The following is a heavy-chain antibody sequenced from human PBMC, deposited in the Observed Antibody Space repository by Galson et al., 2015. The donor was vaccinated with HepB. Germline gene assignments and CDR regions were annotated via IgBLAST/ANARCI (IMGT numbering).Heavy chain of an antibody. CDR1: GYTFTTYG. CDR3: ARGFTVSGTWYYSGH. Sequence: SVKVSCKATGYTFTTYGLNWVRQASGQGLEWMGWINTYNGNPTYAQGLTGRFVFSLDTSVSTTTAYLEISSLKAEDTAVYYCARGFTVSGTWYYSGHWGQGTLVTVSA. V-gene: IGHV7-4-1*02. J-gene: IGHJ4*02. D-gene: IGHD3-16*01. CDR2: INTYNGNP.